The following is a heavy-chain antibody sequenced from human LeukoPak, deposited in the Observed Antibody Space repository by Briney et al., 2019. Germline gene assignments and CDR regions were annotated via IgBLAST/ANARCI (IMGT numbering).Heavy chain of an antibody. D-gene: IGHD6-19*01. J-gene: IGHJ4*02. CDR2: INHSGST. CDR3: ARGSVAGTRVDY. CDR1: GGSFSGYY. Sequence: SETLSLTCAVYGGSFSGYYWSWIRQPPGKGLEWIGEINHSGSTNYNPSLKSRVTISVDTSKNQLSLNLSSVTAADTAVYYCARGSVAGTRVDYWGQGTLVTVSS. V-gene: IGHV4-34*01.